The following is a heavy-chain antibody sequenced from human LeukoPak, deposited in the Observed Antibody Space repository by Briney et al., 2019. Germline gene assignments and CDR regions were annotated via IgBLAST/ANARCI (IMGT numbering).Heavy chain of an antibody. CDR1: GGSINNYY. CDR3: ARGRYCSADICSGGDAFDI. Sequence: PSESLTLTCTASGGSINNYYWSWIRQPAGKGLEWIGRIYTRGSTNYNPSLKSRVTMSVDTSKNQFSLKLSSVTAADTAVYYCARGRYCSADICSGGDAFDIWGQGTMVSVSS. CDR2: IYTRGST. J-gene: IGHJ3*02. D-gene: IGHD2-15*01. V-gene: IGHV4-4*07.